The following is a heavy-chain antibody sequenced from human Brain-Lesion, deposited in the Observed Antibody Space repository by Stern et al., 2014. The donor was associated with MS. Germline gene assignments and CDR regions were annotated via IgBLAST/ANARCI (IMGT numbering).Heavy chain of an antibody. CDR1: GYTFTSYA. CDR2: ISTYNGNT. CDR3: ARGHTSGYYNFDY. V-gene: IGHV1-18*01. J-gene: IGHJ4*02. D-gene: IGHD3-22*01. Sequence: VQLVESGAEVKKPGASVKVSCKPSGYTFTSYAITWVRPAPGQGLEWMGWISTYNGNTNYVQKPQGRVTMTTDTSTSTAYMELRSLRSDDTAVYYCARGHTSGYYNFDYWGQGTLVTVS.